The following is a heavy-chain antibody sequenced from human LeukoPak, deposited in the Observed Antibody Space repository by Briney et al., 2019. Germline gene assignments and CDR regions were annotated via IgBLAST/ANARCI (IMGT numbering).Heavy chain of an antibody. CDR3: ARGLAAAAYYYYGMDV. CDR2: IWYDGSNK. CDR1: GFTFSGYG. V-gene: IGHV3-33*01. Sequence: GGSLRLSCAASGFTFSGYGMHWVRQAPGKGLEWVAVIWYDGSNKYYADSVKGRFTISRDNSKNTLYLQMNSLRAEDTAVYYCARGLAAAAYYYYGMDVWGQGTTVTVSS. J-gene: IGHJ6*02. D-gene: IGHD6-13*01.